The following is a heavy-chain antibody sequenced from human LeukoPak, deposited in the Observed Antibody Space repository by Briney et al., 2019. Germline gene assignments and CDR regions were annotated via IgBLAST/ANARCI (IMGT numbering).Heavy chain of an antibody. CDR2: IHTSGST. CDR1: GGSISSGSYY. CDR3: ARGQWLRLNYYGMDV. D-gene: IGHD5-12*01. V-gene: IGHV4-61*02. J-gene: IGHJ6*02. Sequence: SETLSLTCTVSGGSISSGSYYWSWIRQPAGKGLEWIGRIHTSGSTSYNPSLKSRVTISVDTSRNQFSLKLSSVTAADTAVYYCARGQWLRLNYYGMDVWGQGTTVTVSS.